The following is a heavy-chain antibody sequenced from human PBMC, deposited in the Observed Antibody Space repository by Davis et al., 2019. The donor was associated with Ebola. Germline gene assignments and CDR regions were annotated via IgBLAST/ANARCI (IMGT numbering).Heavy chain of an antibody. D-gene: IGHD1-26*01. CDR1: GYTFTSYY. J-gene: IGHJ4*02. CDR3: ARVYKRGIVGATGY. Sequence: AASVKVSCKASGYTFTSYYMHWVRQAPGQGLEWMGIINPSGGSTSYAQKFQGRVTMTRNTSISTAYMELSSLRSEDTTVYYCARVYKRGIVGATGYWGQGTLVTVSS. V-gene: IGHV1-46*01. CDR2: INPSGGST.